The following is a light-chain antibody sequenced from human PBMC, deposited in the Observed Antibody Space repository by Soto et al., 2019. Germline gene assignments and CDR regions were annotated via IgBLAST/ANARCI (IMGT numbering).Light chain of an antibody. CDR2: KAT. J-gene: IGKJ2*01. V-gene: IGKV1-5*03. CDR3: QQFNTYPYT. CDR1: QSISEW. Sequence: DIQMTQSPSTLSASVGDRVTITCRASQSISEWLAWYQQKPGKAPKLLIYKATRLESGVPSRFSGSGSETEFTLTISSLQPDDFAIYYCQQFNTYPYTFGQGAKLEIK.